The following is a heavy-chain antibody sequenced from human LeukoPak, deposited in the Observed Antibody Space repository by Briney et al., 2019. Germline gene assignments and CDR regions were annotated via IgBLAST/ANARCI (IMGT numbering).Heavy chain of an antibody. D-gene: IGHD6-6*01. CDR3: ARLALAARNFDY. CDR1: GFTFSSYA. V-gene: IGHV3-30-3*01. Sequence: GGSLRLSCAASGFTFSSYAMHWVRQAPGKGLEWVAVISYDGSSKYYADSVKGRFTISRDNSKNTLYLQMNSLRAEDTAVYYCARLALAARNFDYWGQGTLVTVSS. CDR2: ISYDGSSK. J-gene: IGHJ4*02.